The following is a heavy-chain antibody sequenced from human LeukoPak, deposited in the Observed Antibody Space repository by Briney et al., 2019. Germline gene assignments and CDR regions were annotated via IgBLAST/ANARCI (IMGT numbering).Heavy chain of an antibody. CDR2: IYSGGST. V-gene: IGHV3-53*01. D-gene: IGHD6-13*01. CDR3: ARLIPAASLYDY. CDR1: GFTVSSNY. J-gene: IGHJ4*02. Sequence: PGGSLRLSCAASGFTVSSNYMSWVRQAPGKGLEWVSVIYSGGSTYYADSVKGRFTISRDNSKNTLYLQMNSLRAEDTAVYYCARLIPAASLYDYWGQGTLVTVSS.